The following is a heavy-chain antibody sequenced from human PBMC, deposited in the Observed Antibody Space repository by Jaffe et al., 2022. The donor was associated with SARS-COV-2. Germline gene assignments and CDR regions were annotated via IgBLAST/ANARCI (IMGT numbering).Heavy chain of an antibody. J-gene: IGHJ4*02. CDR1: GFTFSSYS. V-gene: IGHV3-21*01. Sequence: EVQLVESGGGLVKPGGSLRLSCAASGFTFSSYSMNWVRQAPGKGLEWVSSISSSSSYIYYADSVKGRFTISRDNAKNSLYLQMNSLRAEDTAVYYCARDSSGYYPGGFDYWGQGTLVTVSS. CDR3: ARDSSGYYPGGFDY. CDR2: ISSSSSYI. D-gene: IGHD3-22*01.